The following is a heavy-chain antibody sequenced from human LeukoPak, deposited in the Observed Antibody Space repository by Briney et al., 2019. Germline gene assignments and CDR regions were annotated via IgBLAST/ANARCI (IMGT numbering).Heavy chain of an antibody. CDR1: GGTFGSYT. J-gene: IGHJ6*02. Sequence: SVKVSCKASGGTFGSYTITWVRQAPGQGLEWMGRLIPLVDMAKYAQRFQGRVTITADRSTSTAYMELTSLRSEDTAVYYCARYSTVVNSGNLYGMDVWGQGTTVTVSS. V-gene: IGHV1-69*02. CDR2: LIPLVDMA. D-gene: IGHD4-23*01. CDR3: ARYSTVVNSGNLYGMDV.